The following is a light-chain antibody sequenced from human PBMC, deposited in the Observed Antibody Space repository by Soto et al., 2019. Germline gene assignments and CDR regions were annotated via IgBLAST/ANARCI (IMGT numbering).Light chain of an antibody. J-gene: IGLJ1*01. CDR1: SSDIGGYNY. V-gene: IGLV2-11*01. CDR2: DVN. Sequence: QSALTQPRSVSGSPGQSVTISCAGTSSDIGGYNYVSWYRQHPGKAPKLMIYDVNKRPSGVPDRFSGSRSGNTASLTISGLQTEDEADYYCCSYAGTYTSLYVFGTGTKLTVL. CDR3: CSYAGTYTSLYV.